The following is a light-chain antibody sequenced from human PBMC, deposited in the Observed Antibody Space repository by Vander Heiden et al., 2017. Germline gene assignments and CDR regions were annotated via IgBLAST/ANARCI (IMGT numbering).Light chain of an antibody. Sequence: SSELTQDPAVSVALGQTVRITCQGDSLRSYYASWYQQKPGQAPVLVIYGKNNRPSGIPDRFSGSSSGKTASLNITGAQAEDEADYYCKSRDSSGKHRVFGGGTKLTVL. V-gene: IGLV3-19*01. CDR3: KSRDSSGKHRV. CDR2: GKN. J-gene: IGLJ3*02. CDR1: SLRSYY.